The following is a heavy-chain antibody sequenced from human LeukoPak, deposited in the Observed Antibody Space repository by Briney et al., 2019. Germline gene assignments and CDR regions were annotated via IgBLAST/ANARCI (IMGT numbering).Heavy chain of an antibody. J-gene: IGHJ4*02. D-gene: IGHD5-18*01. CDR2: INTDGSST. CDR3: AREGYSYGYDY. CDR1: GFTFSSYW. Sequence: GGSLRLSCAASGFTFSSYWMHWVRQAPGKGLVWVSRINTDGSSTSYADSVKGRFTISRDNAKNTLYLQMNSLRAEDTAVYYCAREGYSYGYDYSGQGTLFTVSS. V-gene: IGHV3-74*01.